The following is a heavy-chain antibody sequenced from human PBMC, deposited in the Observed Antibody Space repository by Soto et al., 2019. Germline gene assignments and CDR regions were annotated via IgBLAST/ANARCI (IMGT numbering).Heavy chain of an antibody. CDR3: AKDRIGDYDFWSGYRGARGMDV. J-gene: IGHJ6*02. CDR1: GFTFSSYA. Sequence: EVQLLESGGGLVQPGGSLRLSCAASGFTFSSYAMSWVRQAPGKGLEWVSAISGSGGSTYYADSVKGRFTISRDNSKNTMYLQMNILRAEDTAVYYCAKDRIGDYDFWSGYRGARGMDVWGQGTTVTVSS. V-gene: IGHV3-23*01. CDR2: ISGSGGST. D-gene: IGHD3-3*01.